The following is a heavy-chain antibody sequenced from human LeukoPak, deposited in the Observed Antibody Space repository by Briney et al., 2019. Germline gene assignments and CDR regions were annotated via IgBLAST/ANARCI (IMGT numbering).Heavy chain of an antibody. CDR2: IYTADSET. J-gene: IGHJ3*01. D-gene: IGHD3-10*01. V-gene: IGHV5-51*01. Sequence: GTPLHTSCTSSGYSFTNYWIWWVRPPAGKLDWWVGIIYTADSETRYTPSSQGQVTMSADRSIPTAFLQWNSLEASDTAMYYCARQRGAGILSGAFYVWGQGTMVTVSS. CDR3: ARQRGAGILSGAFYV. CDR1: GYSFTNYW.